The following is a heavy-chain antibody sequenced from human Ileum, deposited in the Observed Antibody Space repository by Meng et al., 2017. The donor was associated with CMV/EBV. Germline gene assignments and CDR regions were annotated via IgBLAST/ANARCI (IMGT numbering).Heavy chain of an antibody. CDR3: MRAHPLGT. V-gene: IGHV3-7*04. CDR2: IKQDGGDK. J-gene: IGHJ4*02. Sequence: LRISCAASGFIFSHYYMTWVRQAPGKGLEWVANIKQDGGDKFYVDSVKGRFTISRDNAKNSLYLQMNSLRAEDTAVYYCMRAHPLGTWGQGTLVTVSS. D-gene: IGHD7-27*01. CDR1: GFIFSHYY.